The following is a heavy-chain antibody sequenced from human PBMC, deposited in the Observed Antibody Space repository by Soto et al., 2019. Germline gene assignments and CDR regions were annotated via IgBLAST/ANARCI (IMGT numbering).Heavy chain of an antibody. CDR1: GFTFGDYE. CDR3: ARHRSPSPDF. V-gene: IGHV3-48*03. J-gene: IGHJ4*02. CDR2: ISQGSTTI. Sequence: EVQMVESGGGLVQPGGSLRLSCAASGFTFGDYEMNWIRQAPGKGLEWISYISQGSTTIYYLDSVKGRFTISRDNSKNSLYLQMNGLRAEDTAVYWCARHRSPSPDFWGRGTLVTVSS.